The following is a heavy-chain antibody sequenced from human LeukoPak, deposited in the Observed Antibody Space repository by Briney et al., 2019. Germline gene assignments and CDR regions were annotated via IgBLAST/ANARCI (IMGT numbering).Heavy chain of an antibody. V-gene: IGHV3-30*02. D-gene: IGHD3-10*01. CDR3: AKDYIAYGSGSFCHY. J-gene: IGHJ4*02. CDR1: GFSFSDYG. Sequence: TGGCLRLSCAAAGFSFSDYGMHWVRQAPGKGLGWVAFLRHDGSNKNYADSVKGRFTISRDNSKNTLSLQMNSLRAEDTAMYYCAKDYIAYGSGSFCHYWGQGTLVTVSS. CDR2: LRHDGSNK.